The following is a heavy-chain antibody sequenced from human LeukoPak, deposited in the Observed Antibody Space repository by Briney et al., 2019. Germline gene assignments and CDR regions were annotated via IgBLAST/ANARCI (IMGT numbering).Heavy chain of an antibody. D-gene: IGHD4-11*01. J-gene: IGHJ4*02. V-gene: IGHV4-38-2*02. CDR3: ARYSRNNDYMLDY. Sequence: PSETLSLTCTVSGYSISSGYYWGWIRPPPGKGLEWIGSIYHSGSTYYNPSLESRVIMSIGTSMNQFSLKVNSLTAADTAVYYCARYSRNNDYMLDYWGQGILVTVSS. CDR2: IYHSGST. CDR1: GYSISSGYY.